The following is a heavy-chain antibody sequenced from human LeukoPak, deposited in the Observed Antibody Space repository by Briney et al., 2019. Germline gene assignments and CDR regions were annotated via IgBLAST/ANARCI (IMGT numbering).Heavy chain of an antibody. J-gene: IGHJ3*02. CDR2: IKKDGSER. Sequence: GGSLRLSCTASGFTFGDYAMSWVRQAPGKGLEWVANIKKDGSERYYVDSVKGRFTISRDNTKKSLYLQMNTLRAEDTAVYYCARDLAGPPQEAFDIWGQGTMVTVSS. V-gene: IGHV3-7*01. CDR1: GFTFGDYA. CDR3: ARDLAGPPQEAFDI.